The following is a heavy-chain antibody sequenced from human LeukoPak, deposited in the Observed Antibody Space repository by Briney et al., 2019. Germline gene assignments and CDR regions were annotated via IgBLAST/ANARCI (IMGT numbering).Heavy chain of an antibody. CDR3: ARVGALWTDAFDI. V-gene: IGHV4-59*01. J-gene: IGHJ3*02. CDR1: GGSISSYY. CDR2: IYYSGST. D-gene: IGHD1-26*01. Sequence: SETLSLTCTVSGGSISSYYWSWIRQPPGKGLEWIGYIYYSGSTNYNPSLKSRVTISVDTSKNQFSLKLSSVTAADTAVYYCARVGALWTDAFDIWGQGTMVTVSS.